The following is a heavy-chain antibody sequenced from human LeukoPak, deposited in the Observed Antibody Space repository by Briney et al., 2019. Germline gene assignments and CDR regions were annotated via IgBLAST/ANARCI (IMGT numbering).Heavy chain of an antibody. V-gene: IGHV4-34*01. D-gene: IGHD3-9*01. J-gene: IGHJ3*02. CDR2: INHSGST. Sequence: SETLSLTCAVYGGSFSGYYWSWIRQPPGKGLEWIGEINHSGSTNYNPSLKSRVTISVDTSKNQFSLKLSSVTAADTAVYYCASIGSRYFDSDAFDIWGQGTMVTVSS. CDR1: GGSFSGYY. CDR3: ASIGSRYFDSDAFDI.